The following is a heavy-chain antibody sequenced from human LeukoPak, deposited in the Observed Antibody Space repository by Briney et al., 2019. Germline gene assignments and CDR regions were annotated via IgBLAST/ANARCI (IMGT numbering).Heavy chain of an antibody. V-gene: IGHV3-23*01. CDR3: ATWPDYSDYVWGSYQYRGNAFDI. D-gene: IGHD3-16*01. CDR2: ISGSGGST. J-gene: IGHJ3*02. Sequence: GGSLRLSCAASGFTFSSYAMSWVRQAPGKGLEWVSAISGSGGSTYYADSVKCRFTISRDNSKNTLYLQMNSLRAEDTAVYYCATWPDYSDYVWGSYQYRGNAFDIWGQGTMVTVS. CDR1: GFTFSSYA.